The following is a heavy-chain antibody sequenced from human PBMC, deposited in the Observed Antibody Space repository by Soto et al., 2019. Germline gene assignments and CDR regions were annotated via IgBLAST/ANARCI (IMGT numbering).Heavy chain of an antibody. V-gene: IGHV3-15*01. CDR3: TTDRCTNGVCYSYDY. CDR2: IKSKTDGGTT. J-gene: IGHJ4*02. CDR1: GFTFSNAW. Sequence: EVQLVESGGGLVKPGGSLRLSCAASGFTFSNAWMSWVRQAPGKGLEWVGRIKSKTDGGTTDYAAPVKGRFTISRDDSKITLYLQMNSLKTEDTAVYYCTTDRCTNGVCYSYDYWGQGTLVTVSS. D-gene: IGHD2-8*01.